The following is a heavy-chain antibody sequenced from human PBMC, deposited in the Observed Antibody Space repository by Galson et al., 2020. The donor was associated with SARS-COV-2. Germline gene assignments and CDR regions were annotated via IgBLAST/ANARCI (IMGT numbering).Heavy chain of an antibody. D-gene: IGHD1-26*01. V-gene: IGHV3-49*03. CDR2: IRSKAYGGTT. Sequence: GGSLRLSCTASGFTFGDYAMSWFRQAPGKGLEWVGFIRSKAYGGTTEYAASVKGRFTISRDDSKSIAYLQMNSLKTEDTAVYYCTRGTSIKWELLVCDYWGQGTLVTVSS. CDR3: TRGTSIKWELLVCDY. CDR1: GFTFGDYA. J-gene: IGHJ4*02.